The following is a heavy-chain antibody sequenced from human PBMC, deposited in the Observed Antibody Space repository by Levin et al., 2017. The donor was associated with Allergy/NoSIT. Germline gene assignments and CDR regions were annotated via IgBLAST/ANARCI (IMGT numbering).Heavy chain of an antibody. CDR1: GFTFSSYG. CDR2: ISYDGSNK. Sequence: GESLKISCAASGFTFSSYGMHWVRQAPGKGLEWVAVISYDGSNKYYADSVKGRFTISRDNSKNTLYLQMNSLRAEDTAVYYCAKSLYYYDSSGYYYGVYYYGMDVWGQGTTVTVSS. V-gene: IGHV3-30*18. J-gene: IGHJ6*02. D-gene: IGHD3-22*01. CDR3: AKSLYYYDSSGYYYGVYYYGMDV.